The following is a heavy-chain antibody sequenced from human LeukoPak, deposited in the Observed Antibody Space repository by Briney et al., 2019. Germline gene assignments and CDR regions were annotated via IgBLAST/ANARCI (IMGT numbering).Heavy chain of an antibody. CDR3: AKDGLGYFDY. D-gene: IGHD6-19*01. Sequence: GRSLRLPCAASGFTFSSYGMHWVRQAPGKGPEWVAVISYDGSNKYYADSVKGRFTISRDNSKNTLYLQMNSLRVEDTAVYYCAKDGLGYFDYWGQGTLVTVSS. J-gene: IGHJ4*02. CDR2: ISYDGSNK. V-gene: IGHV3-30*18. CDR1: GFTFSSYG.